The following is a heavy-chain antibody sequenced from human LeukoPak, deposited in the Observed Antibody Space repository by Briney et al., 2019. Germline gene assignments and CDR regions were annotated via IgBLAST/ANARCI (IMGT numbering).Heavy chain of an antibody. D-gene: IGHD6-19*01. V-gene: IGHV3-43*02. Sequence: GGSLRLSCAASGLTFHDHAMHWVRQAPGKGLEWVSLITGDGDNSYYADSVKGRFTISRDDSKNSLYLQMTSLRTEDTAFYYCAKDISGALAGTNCFDYWGQGTLVTVSS. J-gene: IGHJ4*02. CDR1: GLTFHDHA. CDR2: ITGDGDNS. CDR3: AKDISGALAGTNCFDY.